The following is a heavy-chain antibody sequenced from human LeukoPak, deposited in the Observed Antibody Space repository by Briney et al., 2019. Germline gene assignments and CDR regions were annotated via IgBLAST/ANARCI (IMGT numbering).Heavy chain of an antibody. V-gene: IGHV3-33*01. CDR1: GFTFSSYG. CDR3: ARDGRGWPYYYYYYGMDV. J-gene: IGHJ6*02. D-gene: IGHD6-19*01. CDR2: IWYDGSNK. Sequence: PGGSLRLSCAASGFTFSSYGMHWVRQAPGKGLEWVAVIWYDGSNKYYADSVKGRFTISRDNSKNTLYLQMNSLRAEDTAVYYCARDGRGWPYYYYYYGMDVWGQGTTVTVSS.